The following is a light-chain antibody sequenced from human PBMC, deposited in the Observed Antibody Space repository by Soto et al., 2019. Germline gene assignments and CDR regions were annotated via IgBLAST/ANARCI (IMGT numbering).Light chain of an antibody. V-gene: IGLV2-14*01. CDR2: DVS. J-gene: IGLJ1*01. CDR3: SSYTSSSTYV. Sequence: QSALTQPASVSGSPGQSITISCTGTSSDVGGYNYVSWYQQHPGKAPKLMIHDVSNRPSEVSNRFSGSKSGNTASLTISGLQAEDEADYYCSSYTSSSTYVFGTGTKVTVL. CDR1: SSDVGGYNY.